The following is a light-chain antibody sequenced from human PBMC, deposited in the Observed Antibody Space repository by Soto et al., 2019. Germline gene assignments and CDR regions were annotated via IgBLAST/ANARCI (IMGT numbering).Light chain of an antibody. Sequence: QSALTQPASVSGSPGQSITISCTGTSSDVGRYNYVSWYQQHPGKAPKLMIYDVSIRPSGVSDRFSGSKSGITASLTISGLQAEDDAYYYCSSYTSSSTVVFGGGTKLTVL. CDR2: DVS. CDR1: SSDVGRYNY. CDR3: SSYTSSSTVV. V-gene: IGLV2-14*03. J-gene: IGLJ3*02.